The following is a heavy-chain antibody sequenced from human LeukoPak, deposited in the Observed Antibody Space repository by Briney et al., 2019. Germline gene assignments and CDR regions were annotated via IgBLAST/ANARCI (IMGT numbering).Heavy chain of an antibody. V-gene: IGHV4-39*07. J-gene: IGHJ4*02. D-gene: IGHD5-24*01. CDR1: GGSISSSSYY. CDR2: IYYSGST. CDR3: ARGRRFGDGYDYYFDY. Sequence: SETLSLTCTVSGGSISSSSYYWGWIRQPPGKWLEWIGSIYYSGSTNYNPSLKSRVTMSVDTSKNQFSLKLSSVTAADTAVYYCARGRRFGDGYDYYFDYWGQGTLVTVSS.